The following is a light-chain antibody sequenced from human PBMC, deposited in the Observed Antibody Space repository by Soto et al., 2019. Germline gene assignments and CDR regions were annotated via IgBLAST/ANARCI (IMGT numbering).Light chain of an antibody. J-gene: IGKJ1*01. CDR3: QQYGRSGT. V-gene: IGKV3-20*01. CDR1: QSVSSSY. CDR2: GAS. Sequence: EIVLTQSPVTLSLSPGERATLSCRASQSVSSSYLAGSQQNPGQAPRLLIYGASSRATGIPDRFSGSGSGRDFTLTISRLEPEDFAVYYCQQYGRSGTFGQGTKVDIK.